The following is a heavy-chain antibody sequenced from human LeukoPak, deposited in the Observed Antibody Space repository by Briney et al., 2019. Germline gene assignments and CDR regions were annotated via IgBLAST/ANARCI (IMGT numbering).Heavy chain of an antibody. V-gene: IGHV4-39*01. CDR1: GGSVRSSRDC. Sequence: PSETLSLTCSVSGGSVRSSRDCWGWIRQPPGKGLEWIGIMYYTGSTYYNPSLKSRVTISADTSKNQFSLELRSVTAADTSVYYCTRHFAVTWLYNDFWSSPIDSWGQGTLVTVSS. J-gene: IGHJ4*02. D-gene: IGHD3-3*01. CDR2: MYYTGST. CDR3: TRHFAVTWLYNDFWSSPIDS.